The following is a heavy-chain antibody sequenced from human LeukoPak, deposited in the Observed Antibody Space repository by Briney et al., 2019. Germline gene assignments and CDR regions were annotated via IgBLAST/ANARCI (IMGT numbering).Heavy chain of an antibody. CDR3: AKDRGFIGAVAGPFDY. J-gene: IGHJ4*02. V-gene: IGHV3-20*04. CDR2: INWNGGST. CDR1: GFTFDDYG. D-gene: IGHD6-19*01. Sequence: GGSLRLSCAASGFTFDDYGMSWVRQAPGKGLEWVSGINWNGGSTGYADSVKGRFTISRDNAKNTLYLQMNSLRAEDTAVYYCAKDRGFIGAVAGPFDYWGQGTLVTVSS.